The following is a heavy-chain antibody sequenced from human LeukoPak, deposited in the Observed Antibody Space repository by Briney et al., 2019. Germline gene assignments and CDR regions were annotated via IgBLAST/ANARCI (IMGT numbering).Heavy chain of an antibody. CDR1: GGSISSSTYY. CDR2: TYYSGST. D-gene: IGHD1-1*01. Sequence: SETLSLTCTVSGGSISSSTYYWGWIRQPPGKGLEWIGSTYYSGSTFYNPSLKSRVTISVDTSKNQFSLKLSSVTAADTAVYYCARLTGTLDYWGQGTLVTVSS. V-gene: IGHV4-39*01. J-gene: IGHJ4*02. CDR3: ARLTGTLDY.